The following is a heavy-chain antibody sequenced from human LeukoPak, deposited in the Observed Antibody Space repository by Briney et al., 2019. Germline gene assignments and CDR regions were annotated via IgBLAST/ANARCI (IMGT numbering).Heavy chain of an antibody. CDR1: GFTFNGYS. CDR2: INGRGDAI. D-gene: IGHD2-15*01. Sequence: GGPLRLSCAASGFTFNGYSMNWVRQAPGKGLEWVSYINGRGDAIYYADSAKGRFTISRDNAENSLFLQMNSLRAEDTAVYYCARDLPSGYSIDYWGQGTLVTVSS. J-gene: IGHJ4*02. V-gene: IGHV3-48*01. CDR3: ARDLPSGYSIDY.